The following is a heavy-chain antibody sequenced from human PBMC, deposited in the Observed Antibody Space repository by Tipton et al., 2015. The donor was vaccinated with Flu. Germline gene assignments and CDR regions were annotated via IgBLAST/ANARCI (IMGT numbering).Heavy chain of an antibody. V-gene: IGHV1-2*04. J-gene: IGHJ6*02. Sequence: QVQLVQSGPEVKKPGASVKVSCKASGYTFTGYYMHWVRQAPGQGLEWMGWINPNSGGTNYAQKFQGWVTMTRDTSISTAYMELSRLRSDDTAVYYCARDIVVVPAAIEPVELNNYHYGMDVWGQGTTVTVSS. CDR3: ARDIVVVPAAIEPVELNNYHYGMDV. CDR1: GYTFTGYY. CDR2: INPNSGGT. D-gene: IGHD2-2*01.